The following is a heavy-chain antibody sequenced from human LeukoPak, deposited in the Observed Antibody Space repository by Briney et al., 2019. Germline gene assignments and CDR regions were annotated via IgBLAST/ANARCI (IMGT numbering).Heavy chain of an antibody. CDR1: GYTLTELS. CDR3: ATVHSGSLYFDY. D-gene: IGHD1-26*01. V-gene: IGHV1-24*01. CDR2: FDPEDGET. J-gene: IGHJ4*02. Sequence: ASVKVSCKVSGYTLTELSMHWVRQAPGKGLEWMGGFDPEDGETIYAQKFQGRVTMTEDTSTDTAYMELSSLRSEDTAVYYCATVHSGSLYFDYRGQGTLVTVSS.